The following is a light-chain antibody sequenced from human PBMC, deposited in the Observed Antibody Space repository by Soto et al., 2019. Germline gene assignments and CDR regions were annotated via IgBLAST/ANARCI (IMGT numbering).Light chain of an antibody. J-gene: IGLJ2*01. Sequence: SYELTQPPSVSVSPGQTASIPCSGDKLGDRFACWYQQKPGQSPVMVIYQDTKRPSGIPERFSGSNSGNTATLTISGTQAMDEADYYCQAWDGGAGVVFGGGTQLAVL. CDR3: QAWDGGAGVV. CDR1: KLGDRF. CDR2: QDT. V-gene: IGLV3-1*01.